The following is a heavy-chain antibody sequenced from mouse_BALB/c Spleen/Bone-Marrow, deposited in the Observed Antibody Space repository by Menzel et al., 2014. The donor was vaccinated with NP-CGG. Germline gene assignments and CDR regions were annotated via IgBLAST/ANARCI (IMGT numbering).Heavy chain of an antibody. Sequence: EVKLQESGGGLVQPGGSLNLSCAASGFDFSRYWMSWARQAPGKGQEWIGEINPGSSTINYTPSLKDKFIISRDNAKNTLYLQMCKVRSEDTALYYCARNDYDEGFAMDYWGQGTSVTVSS. V-gene: IGHV4-2*02. CDR3: ARNDYDEGFAMDY. D-gene: IGHD2-4*01. CDR1: GFDFSRYW. CDR2: INPGSSTI. J-gene: IGHJ4*01.